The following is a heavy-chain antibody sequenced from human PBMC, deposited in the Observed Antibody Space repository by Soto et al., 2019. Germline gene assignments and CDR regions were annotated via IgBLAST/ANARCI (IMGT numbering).Heavy chain of an antibody. CDR2: IHPSGST. D-gene: IGHD1-1*01. J-gene: IGHJ4*02. CDR3: ARGRDAYKGGRS. V-gene: IGHV4-34*01. Sequence: QVQLQQWGAGLLKPSETLSLTCAVYGGSFSDYYCIWTRQAPGKGLEWIGEIHPSGSTNYNPSLKSRITIPLATSTNQFSLNLNSVTAADTAVYYCARGRDAYKGGRSWGKGTLVTVSS. CDR1: GGSFSDYY.